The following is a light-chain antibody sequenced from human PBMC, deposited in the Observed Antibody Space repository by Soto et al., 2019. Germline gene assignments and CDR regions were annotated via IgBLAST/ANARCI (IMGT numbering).Light chain of an antibody. CDR3: QQYGSSGT. CDR1: QSVSSNY. CDR2: GAS. J-gene: IGKJ1*01. V-gene: IGKV3-20*01. Sequence: EIVLTQSPGTLSLSPGERATLSCRASQSVSSNYLAWFQQKPGQAPRLLISGASTRATGIPDRFSGSGSGTDFTLTISRLEPEDFAVYYCQQYGSSGTFGQGTKVDIK.